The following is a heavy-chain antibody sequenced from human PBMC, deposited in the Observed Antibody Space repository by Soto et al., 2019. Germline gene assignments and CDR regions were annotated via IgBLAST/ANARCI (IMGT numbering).Heavy chain of an antibody. D-gene: IGHD3-22*01. CDR3: ASLSAGYYYDSSGYYFDY. J-gene: IGHJ4*02. CDR2: IYYSGST. CDR1: GGSISSGGYY. V-gene: IGHV4-31*03. Sequence: SETLSLTCTVSGGSISSGGYYWSWIRQHPGKGLEWIGYIYYSGSTYYSPSLKSRVTISVDTSKNQFSLKLSSVTAADTAVYYCASLSAGYYYDSSGYYFDYWGQGTLVTVSS.